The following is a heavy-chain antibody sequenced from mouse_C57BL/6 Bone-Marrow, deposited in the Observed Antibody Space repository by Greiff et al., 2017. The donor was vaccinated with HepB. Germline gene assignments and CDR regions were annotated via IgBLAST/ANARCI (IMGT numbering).Heavy chain of an antibody. CDR1: GYAFSSSW. CDR2: IYPGDGDT. Sequence: QVQLKESGPELVKPGASVKISCKASGYAFSSSWMNWVKQRPGKGLEWIGRIYPGDGDTNYNGKFKGKATLTADKYSSTAYMQLSSLTSEDSAVYFSARSGWYYYFDYWGEGTTLTVSS. CDR3: ARSGWYYYFDY. D-gene: IGHD2-1*01. V-gene: IGHV1-82*01. J-gene: IGHJ2*01.